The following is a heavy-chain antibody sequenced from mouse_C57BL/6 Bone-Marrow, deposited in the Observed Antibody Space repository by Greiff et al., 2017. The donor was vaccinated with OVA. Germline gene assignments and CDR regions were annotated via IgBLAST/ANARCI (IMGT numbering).Heavy chain of an antibody. CDR2: IDPSDSYT. CDR1: GYTFTSYW. CDR3: AFTTGAMDY. V-gene: IGHV1-59*01. Sequence: QVQLQQPGAELVRPGTSVKLSCKASGYTFTSYWMHWVKQRPGQGLEWIGVIDPSDSYTNYNQKFKGKATLTVDTSSSTAYMQLSSLTSEDSAVYYCAFTTGAMDYWGQGTSVTVSS. J-gene: IGHJ4*01.